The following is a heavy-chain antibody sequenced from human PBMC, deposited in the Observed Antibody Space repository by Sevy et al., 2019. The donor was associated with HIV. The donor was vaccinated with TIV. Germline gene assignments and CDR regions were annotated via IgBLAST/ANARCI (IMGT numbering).Heavy chain of an antibody. CDR3: AKDDSSGYYRGPFDY. D-gene: IGHD3-22*01. J-gene: IGHJ4*02. V-gene: IGHV3-30*18. CDR1: GFTFSSYC. Sequence: GGSLRLSCAASGFTFSSYCMHWVRQAPGKGLEWVAVISYDGGNKYYADSVKGRFTISRDNSKNTLYLQMNSLRAEDTAAYYCAKDDSSGYYRGPFDYWGQGTLVTVSS. CDR2: ISYDGGNK.